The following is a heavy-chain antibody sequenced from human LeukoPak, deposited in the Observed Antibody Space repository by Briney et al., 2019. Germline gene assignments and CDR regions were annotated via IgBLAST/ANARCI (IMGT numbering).Heavy chain of an antibody. CDR3: ARESGNCSGGSCLYWYFDL. Sequence: ASVKVPCKASGYTFTGQYMHWVRQATGQGLEWMGWINPNSGGTNYAQKFQGRVTMTRDTSISTAYMELSRLRYDDTAVYYCARESGNCSGGSCLYWYFDLWGRGTLVTVSS. D-gene: IGHD2-15*01. V-gene: IGHV1-2*02. CDR2: INPNSGGT. CDR1: GYTFTGQY. J-gene: IGHJ2*01.